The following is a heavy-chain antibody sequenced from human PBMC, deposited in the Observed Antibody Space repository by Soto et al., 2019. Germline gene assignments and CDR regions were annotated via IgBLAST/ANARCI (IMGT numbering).Heavy chain of an antibody. CDR1: GYSFTSYW. Sequence: EVQLVQSGAEVKKPGESLKISCKGSGYSFTSYWIGWVRQMPGKGLEWMGIIYPGDSDTRYSPSFQGQVTISADKSISTAYLQWSSLKASDTAMYYCAKQRAPYYYDSSGYSGKDDAFDIWGQGTMVTVSS. D-gene: IGHD3-22*01. CDR2: IYPGDSDT. V-gene: IGHV5-51*01. J-gene: IGHJ3*02. CDR3: AKQRAPYYYDSSGYSGKDDAFDI.